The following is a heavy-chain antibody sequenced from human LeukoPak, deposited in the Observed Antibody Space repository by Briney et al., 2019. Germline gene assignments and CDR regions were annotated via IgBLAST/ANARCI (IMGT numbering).Heavy chain of an antibody. Sequence: GGSLRLSCAASGFMFRSFEMYWVRQAPGKGXEWIAYISSGATTMYYADSVKGRFTISRDDAKNSLFLQMNSLRAEDTAVYYCALLAVASDFDYWGQGALVTVSS. CDR3: ALLAVASDFDY. D-gene: IGHD6-19*01. J-gene: IGHJ4*02. CDR1: GFMFRSFE. CDR2: ISSGATTM. V-gene: IGHV3-48*03.